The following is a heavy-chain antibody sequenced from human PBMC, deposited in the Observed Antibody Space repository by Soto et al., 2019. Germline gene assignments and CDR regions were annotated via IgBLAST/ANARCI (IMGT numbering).Heavy chain of an antibody. D-gene: IGHD3-3*01. CDR2: AIPIFGTS. Sequence: SVKVSCKASGGSFSNSVVSWVRQAPGQGLEWMGGAIPIFGTSNYAQKFQGRVTIVADESTSTAYMELTSLRSEDTAVYYCARDTILVGVTIYENYFDSWGQGPLVTVSA. CDR3: ARDTILVGVTIYENYFDS. CDR1: GGSFSNSV. V-gene: IGHV1-69*13. J-gene: IGHJ4*02.